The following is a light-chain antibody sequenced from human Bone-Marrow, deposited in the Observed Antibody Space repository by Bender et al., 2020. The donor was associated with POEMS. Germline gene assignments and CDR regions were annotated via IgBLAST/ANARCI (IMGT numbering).Light chain of an antibody. V-gene: IGLV3-1*01. Sequence: SYELTQPPSVSVSPGQTAAIICSGDELGGKFTSWYQQKAGQSPTLVIYQDRNRPSGIPERFSGYNSGKTATLTISGTQTVDEADYYCQAWDSSAVVFGGGTKLTVL. CDR1: ELGGKF. CDR2: QDR. J-gene: IGLJ2*01. CDR3: QAWDSSAVV.